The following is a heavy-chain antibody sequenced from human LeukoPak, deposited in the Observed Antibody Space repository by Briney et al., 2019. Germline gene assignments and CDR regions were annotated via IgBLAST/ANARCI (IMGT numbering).Heavy chain of an antibody. J-gene: IGHJ4*02. Sequence: GGSLRLSCAASGFTLNRYSMNWVRQAPGKGLEWVSYISSSGSTIYYADSVKGRFTLSRDNAKNSLYLQMNSLRAEDTAVYYCARTGGSYPYYFEYWGQGTLVTVSS. CDR2: ISSSGSTI. V-gene: IGHV3-48*04. D-gene: IGHD1-26*01. CDR1: GFTLNRYS. CDR3: ARTGGSYPYYFEY.